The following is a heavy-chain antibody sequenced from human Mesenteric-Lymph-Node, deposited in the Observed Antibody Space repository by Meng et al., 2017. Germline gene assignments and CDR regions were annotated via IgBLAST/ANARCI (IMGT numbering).Heavy chain of an antibody. CDR2: ISSSSTYM. V-gene: IGHV3-21*01. CDR3: AKAWAVGVPSMGGY. D-gene: IGHD1-26*01. CDR1: GFTFGSYT. J-gene: IGHJ4*02. Sequence: GESLKISCAASGFTFGSYTMSWVRQAPGKGLEWVSSISSSSTYMYYADSVKGRFTISRDNPKNSVYLQMNSLRAEDTAVYYCAKAWAVGVPSMGGYWGQGTLVTVSS.